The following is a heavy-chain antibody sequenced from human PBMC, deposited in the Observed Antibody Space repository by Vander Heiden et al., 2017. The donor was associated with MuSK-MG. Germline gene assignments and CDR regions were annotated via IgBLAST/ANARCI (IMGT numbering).Heavy chain of an antibody. J-gene: IGHJ4*02. Sequence: QVQLVQSGAEVKKPGASVKFSCKASGSTFTSYDINWVRQATGQGLEWMGWMNPNSGNTGYAQKFQGRVTMTRNTSISTAYMELSSLRSEDTAVYYCERRRAYYGSGRPLDYWGQGTLVTVSS. D-gene: IGHD3-10*01. CDR2: MNPNSGNT. CDR1: GSTFTSYD. V-gene: IGHV1-8*01. CDR3: ERRRAYYGSGRPLDY.